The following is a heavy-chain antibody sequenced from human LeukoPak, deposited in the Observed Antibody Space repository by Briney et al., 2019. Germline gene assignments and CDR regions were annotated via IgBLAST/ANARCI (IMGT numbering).Heavy chain of an antibody. V-gene: IGHV3-30-3*02. CDR1: GFTFSSYA. CDR2: ISYDASNK. J-gene: IGHJ4*02. CDR3: AKRVSSSAEIDY. D-gene: IGHD6-6*01. Sequence: GGSLRLSCAASGFTFSSYAMHWVRQAPGKGLEWVAVISYDASNKYYADSVKGRFTISRDNSKNTLYLQMNSLRAEDTAVYYCAKRVSSSAEIDYWGQGTLVTVSS.